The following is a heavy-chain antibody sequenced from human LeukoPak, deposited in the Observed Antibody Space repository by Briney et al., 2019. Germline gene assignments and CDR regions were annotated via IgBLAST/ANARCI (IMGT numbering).Heavy chain of an antibody. Sequence: GGSLRLSCAASGFTFSSYEMNWVRQAPGKGQEWVPYISSSGSTIYYADSVKGRFTISRDNAKNSLYLQMNSLRAEDTAVYYCAELGITMIGGVWGKGTTVTISS. CDR2: ISSSGSTI. CDR3: AELGITMIGGV. D-gene: IGHD3-10*02. V-gene: IGHV3-48*03. CDR1: GFTFSSYE. J-gene: IGHJ6*04.